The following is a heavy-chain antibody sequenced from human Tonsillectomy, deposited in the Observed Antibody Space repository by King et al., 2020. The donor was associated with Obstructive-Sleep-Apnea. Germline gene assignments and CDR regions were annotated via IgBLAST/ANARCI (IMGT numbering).Heavy chain of an antibody. D-gene: IGHD5-12*01. CDR3: AKIRYSGYGELDY. CDR1: GLTFKNYA. CDR2: IRGSGGST. Sequence: VQLVESGGGLVQPGGSLRLSCAASGLTFKNYAMNWVRQAPGKGLEWVSSIRGSGGSTYYADSVKGRFTISRDNAKNTLYLQMNSLRAEDTALYYCAKIRYSGYGELDYWGQGTLVTVSS. J-gene: IGHJ4*02. V-gene: IGHV3-23*04.